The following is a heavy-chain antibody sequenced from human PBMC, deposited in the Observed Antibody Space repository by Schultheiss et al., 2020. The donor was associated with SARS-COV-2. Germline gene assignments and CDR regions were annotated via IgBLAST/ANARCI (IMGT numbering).Heavy chain of an antibody. D-gene: IGHD5-18*01. CDR2: ISAYNGNT. Sequence: ASVKVSCKASGYTFTGYYMHWVRQAPGQGLEWMGWISAYNGNTNYAQKFQGRVTMTTDTSTSTAFMELRSLRSDDTAVYYCARDVGYRNGDYYYALDVWGQGTTVTVSS. J-gene: IGHJ6*02. CDR3: ARDVGYRNGDYYYALDV. V-gene: IGHV1-18*04. CDR1: GYTFTGYY.